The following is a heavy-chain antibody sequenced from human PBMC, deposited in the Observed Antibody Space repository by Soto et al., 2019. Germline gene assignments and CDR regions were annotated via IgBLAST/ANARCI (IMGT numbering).Heavy chain of an antibody. CDR2: ITSDTNTI. J-gene: IGHJ4*02. CDR1: GFRFSIYS. V-gene: IGHV3-48*02. Sequence: GGSLRLSCAASGFRFSIYSMNWVRQAPGKGLEWSAYITSDTNTIKYADSVKGRFTISRDNARNSVYLQMNSLRDEDTAVYYCARSVEGHFDYWGQGTVVTVSS. CDR3: ARSVEGHFDY. D-gene: IGHD6-19*01.